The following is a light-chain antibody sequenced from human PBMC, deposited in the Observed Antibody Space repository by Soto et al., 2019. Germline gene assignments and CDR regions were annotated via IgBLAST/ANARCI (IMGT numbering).Light chain of an antibody. CDR3: LQRANWSLT. CDR2: DAS. J-gene: IGKJ4*01. Sequence: EIVLTQSPATLSLSPGERATLSCRASQSVGTSLGWYQQKPGQTPRLLIYDASNRATGIPARFSGSGSGTDVSLTIASPGPEDLAVYYCLQRANWSLTFGGGTKVE. V-gene: IGKV3-11*01. CDR1: QSVGTS.